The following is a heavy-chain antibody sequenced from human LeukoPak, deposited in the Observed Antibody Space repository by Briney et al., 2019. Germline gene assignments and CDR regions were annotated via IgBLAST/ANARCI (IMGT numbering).Heavy chain of an antibody. Sequence: GGSLRLSCAGPGFNFSSFVMTWVRQAPGKGLEWVSSISASGRSTYHAASVKGRFTISRDNSKNTLYLQVNSLRAEDTAVYHCAKKSPIFGVVIPLFDFWGQGTLVSVSS. D-gene: IGHD3-3*01. J-gene: IGHJ4*02. CDR1: GFNFSSFV. V-gene: IGHV3-23*01. CDR2: ISASGRST. CDR3: AKKSPIFGVVIPLFDF.